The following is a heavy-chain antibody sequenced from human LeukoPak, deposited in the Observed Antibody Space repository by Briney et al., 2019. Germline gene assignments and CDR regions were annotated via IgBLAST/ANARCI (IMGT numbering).Heavy chain of an antibody. Sequence: PGRSLRLSCAASGFTFSSYAMHWVRQAPGKGLEWVAVISYDGSNKYYADSVKGRFTISRDNSKNTLYLQMNSLRAEDTAVYYCARDLRRGYSYGYCNYWGQGTLVTVSS. CDR3: ARDLRRGYSYGYCNY. J-gene: IGHJ4*02. V-gene: IGHV3-30-3*01. CDR2: ISYDGSNK. D-gene: IGHD5-18*01. CDR1: GFTFSSYA.